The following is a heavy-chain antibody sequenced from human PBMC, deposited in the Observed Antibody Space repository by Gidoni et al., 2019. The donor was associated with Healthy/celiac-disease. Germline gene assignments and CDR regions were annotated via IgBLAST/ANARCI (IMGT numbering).Heavy chain of an antibody. D-gene: IGHD6-19*01. CDR2: FDPEDGET. CDR3: ATAPYLTTVAGTFWFDP. Sequence: QVQLVQSGAEVKKPGASVKVSCTVSGYTLTELSMHWVRQAPGTGLEWMGGFDPEDGETIYAQKFQGRVTMTEDTATDTAYMELSSLRSEDTAVYYCATAPYLTTVAGTFWFDPWGQGTLVTVSS. V-gene: IGHV1-24*01. CDR1: GYTLTELS. J-gene: IGHJ5*02.